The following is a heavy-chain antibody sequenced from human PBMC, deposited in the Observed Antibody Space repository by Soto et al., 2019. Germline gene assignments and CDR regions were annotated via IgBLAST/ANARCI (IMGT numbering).Heavy chain of an antibody. CDR2: IYLSGST. CDR3: ARGYTTGGYSTGSDI. D-gene: IGHD2-15*01. J-gene: IGHJ1*01. V-gene: IGHV4-30-2*01. Sequence: QTPGEGLEWIGSIYLSGSTFYNPSLETRVTISFDGSNNQFSLNLKSVTAADTAVYHCARGYTTGGYSTGSDIWGQGT.